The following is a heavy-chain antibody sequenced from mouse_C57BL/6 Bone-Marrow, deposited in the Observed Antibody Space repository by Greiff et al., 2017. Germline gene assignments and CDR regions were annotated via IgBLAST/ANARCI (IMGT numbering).Heavy chain of an antibody. D-gene: IGHD1-1*01. CDR1: GYTFTDYY. J-gene: IGHJ2*01. CDR2: INPYNGGT. V-gene: IGHV1-19*01. CDR3: ARYYYGSSYEDY. Sequence: VQLKESGPVLVKPGASVKMSCKASGYTFTDYYMNWVKQSHGKSLEWIGVINPYNGGTSYNQKFKGKATLTVDKSSSTAYMELNSLTSEDSAVYYCARYYYGSSYEDYWGQGTTLTVSS.